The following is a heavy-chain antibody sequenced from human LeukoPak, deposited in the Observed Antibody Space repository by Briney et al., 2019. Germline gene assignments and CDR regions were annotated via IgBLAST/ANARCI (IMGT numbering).Heavy chain of an antibody. J-gene: IGHJ3*02. CDR2: LYSSGST. CDR1: GFTFSSYA. D-gene: IGHD3-22*01. V-gene: IGHV4-4*07. Sequence: GSLRLSCAASGFTFSSYAMSWIRQPAGKGLEWIGRLYSSGSTDYNPSLKSRVTMSVDTSKNQFSLKLISVTAADTAVYYCARFHSYYRDSSATNAFDIWGQGTMVTVSS. CDR3: ARFHSYYRDSSATNAFDI.